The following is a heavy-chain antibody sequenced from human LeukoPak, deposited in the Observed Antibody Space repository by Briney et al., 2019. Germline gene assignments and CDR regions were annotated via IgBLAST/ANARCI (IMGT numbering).Heavy chain of an antibody. CDR3: AREDPSSGWYKAHY. CDR2: IIPILGIA. J-gene: IGHJ4*02. CDR1: GGTFSSYA. D-gene: IGHD6-19*01. Sequence: EASVKVSCKASGGTFSSYAISWVRQAPGQGLEWMGRIIPILGIANYAQKFQGRATITADKSTSTAYMELRSLRSDDTAVYYCAREDPSSGWYKAHYWGQGTLVTVSS. V-gene: IGHV1-69*04.